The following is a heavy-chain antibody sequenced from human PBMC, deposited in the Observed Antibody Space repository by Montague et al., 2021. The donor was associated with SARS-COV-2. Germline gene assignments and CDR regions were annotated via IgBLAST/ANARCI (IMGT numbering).Heavy chain of an antibody. J-gene: IGHJ5*01. V-gene: IGHV4-59*01. CDR2: IYYTGDT. CDR1: GGSISPYY. D-gene: IGHD3-10*01. Sequence: SETLSLTCTVSGGSISPYYWTWIRQPPGKGLEWIGYIYYTGDTKYKPSLKSRVTISVDTSKNQFSLNLKSVTAADTAVYYCARDRGRYFDSGNYNWLGSWGQGTLVTVSS. CDR3: ARDRGRYFDSGNYNWLGS.